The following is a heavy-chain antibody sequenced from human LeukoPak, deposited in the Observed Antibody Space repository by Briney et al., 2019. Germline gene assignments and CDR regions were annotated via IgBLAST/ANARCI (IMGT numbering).Heavy chain of an antibody. V-gene: IGHV3-48*04. J-gene: IGHJ5*02. CDR1: GFTFSSYS. CDR2: ITSSSSSM. CDR3: AGGSGYLITS. D-gene: IGHD3-9*01. Sequence: GGSLRLSCAASGFTFSSYSMNWVRQAPGKGLEWISYITSSSSSMYYADSVKGRFIISRDNAKNSLYLQMNSLRAEDTAVYYCAGGSGYLITSWGQGTLVTVSS.